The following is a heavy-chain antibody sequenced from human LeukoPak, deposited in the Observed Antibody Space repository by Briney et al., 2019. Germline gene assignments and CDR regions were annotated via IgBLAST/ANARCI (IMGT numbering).Heavy chain of an antibody. CDR1: GFTFSSYN. V-gene: IGHV3-21*01. CDR3: ARDNDLLRYFDWPLDY. D-gene: IGHD3-9*01. J-gene: IGHJ4*02. CDR2: ISSSSYI. Sequence: GGSLRLSCAASGFTFSSYNMNWVRQAPGKGLEWVSSISSSSYIYYADSVKGRFTISRDNAKNSLYLQMNSLRAEDTAVYYCARDNDLLRYFDWPLDYWGQGTLVTVSS.